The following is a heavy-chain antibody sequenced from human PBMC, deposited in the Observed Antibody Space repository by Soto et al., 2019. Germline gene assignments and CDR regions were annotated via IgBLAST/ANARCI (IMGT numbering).Heavy chain of an antibody. V-gene: IGHV3-23*01. J-gene: IGHJ4*02. CDR2: IGGGGNT. D-gene: IGHD1-26*01. Sequence: PGGSLRLSCAASGFNFGNYAISWVRQAPGKGPEWVSSIGGGGNTYYADSVKGRFTISRDNSKNIVFLQMNTLRADDAAVYYCTKPRNNGSYTLKLDFDSCGQGYLVTVSS. CDR1: GFNFGNYA. CDR3: TKPRNNGSYTLKLDFDS.